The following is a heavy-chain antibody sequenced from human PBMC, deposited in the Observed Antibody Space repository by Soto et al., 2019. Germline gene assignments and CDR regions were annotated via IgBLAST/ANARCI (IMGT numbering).Heavy chain of an antibody. D-gene: IGHD2-15*01. J-gene: IGHJ4*02. V-gene: IGHV1-69*02. CDR1: GGTFSSYT. CDR2: IIPILGIA. Sequence: ASVKVSCKASGGTFSSYTISWVRQAPGQGLEWMGRIIPILGIANYAQKFQGRVTITADKSTSTAYMELSSLRSEDTAVYYCARAGDCSGCSCYDTPFDYWGQGTLVTVSA. CDR3: ARAGDCSGCSCYDTPFDY.